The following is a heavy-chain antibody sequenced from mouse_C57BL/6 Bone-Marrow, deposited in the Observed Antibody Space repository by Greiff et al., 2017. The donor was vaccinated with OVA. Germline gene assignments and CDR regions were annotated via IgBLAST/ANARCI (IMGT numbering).Heavy chain of an antibody. CDR2: INPSTGGT. V-gene: IGHV1-42*01. D-gene: IGHD2-3*01. CDR3: ARERLLLAMDY. CDR1: GYSFTGYY. J-gene: IGHJ4*01. Sequence: EVKVEESGPELVKPGASVKISCKASGYSFTGYYMNWVKQSPEKSLEWIGEINPSTGGTTYNQKFKAKATLTVDKSSSTAYMQLKSLTSEDSAVYYCARERLLLAMDYWGQGTSVTVSS.